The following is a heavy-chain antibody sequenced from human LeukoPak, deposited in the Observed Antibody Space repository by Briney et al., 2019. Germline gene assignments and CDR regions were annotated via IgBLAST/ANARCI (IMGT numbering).Heavy chain of an antibody. CDR1: GFTFTDYS. D-gene: IGHD2-2*01. Sequence: GGSLRLSCAASGFTFTDYSMNWVRQAPGKGLEWVSSISSDSRHIFYADSVKGRFTISRDNAKSSLYLQMSSLRADDTAVYYCARLYCVTTSRYADDYWGQGTLVTVSS. J-gene: IGHJ4*02. CDR2: ISSDSRHI. V-gene: IGHV3-21*01. CDR3: ARLYCVTTSRYADDY.